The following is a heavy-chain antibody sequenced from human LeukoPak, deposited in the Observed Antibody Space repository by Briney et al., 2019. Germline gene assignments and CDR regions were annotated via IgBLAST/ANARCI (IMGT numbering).Heavy chain of an antibody. D-gene: IGHD3-3*01. CDR2: IKQDGSEK. Sequence: GGSLRLSCAASGFTFSSYWMSWVRQAPGKGLEWVANIKQDGSEKYYVDSVKGRFTISRDNAKNSLYLQMNSLRAEDTAVYYCARDEYYDFWSGYYTNYYYYMDVWGKGTTVTVSS. CDR3: ARDEYYDFWSGYYTNYYYYMDV. J-gene: IGHJ6*03. CDR1: GFTFSSYW. V-gene: IGHV3-7*01.